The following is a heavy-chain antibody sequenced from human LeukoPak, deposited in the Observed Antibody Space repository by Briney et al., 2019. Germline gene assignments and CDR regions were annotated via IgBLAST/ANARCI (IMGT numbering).Heavy chain of an antibody. V-gene: IGHV5-51*01. CDR3: ARHEAIFGVVISAFDI. D-gene: IGHD3-3*01. Sequence: GESLKISCKGSGYSFTDYWIGWVRQMPGKGLDWMGIVYPGDSDTRYSPSFQGQVTISADKSISTAYLQWSSLKASDTAMYYCARHEAIFGVVISAFDIWGQGTMVTVSS. J-gene: IGHJ3*02. CDR2: VYPGDSDT. CDR1: GYSFTDYW.